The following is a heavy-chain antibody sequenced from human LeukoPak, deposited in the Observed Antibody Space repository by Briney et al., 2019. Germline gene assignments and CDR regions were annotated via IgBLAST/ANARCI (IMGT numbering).Heavy chain of an antibody. CDR2: INHSGST. V-gene: IGHV4-34*01. CDR3: ARGEMNWNDVGYAFDI. J-gene: IGHJ3*02. CDR1: GGSFSGYY. Sequence: SQTLSLTCAVYGGSFSGYYWSWIRQPPGKGLEWIGEINHSGSTNYNPSLKSRVTISVDTSKNQFSLKLSSVTAADTAVYYCARGEMNWNDVGYAFDIWGQGTMVTVSS. D-gene: IGHD1-1*01.